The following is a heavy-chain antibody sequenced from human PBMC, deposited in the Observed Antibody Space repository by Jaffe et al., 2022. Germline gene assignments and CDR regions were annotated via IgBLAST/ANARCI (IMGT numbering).Heavy chain of an antibody. Sequence: EVQLVESGGDLVQPGGSLKLSCAASGFTFSGSTIHWVRQASGKGLEWVGRIRSKADSYATAYSTSVKGRFTVSRDDSKNTAYLQMNGLETEDTAVYYCTGHPRYFDYWGQGTLVTVSS. J-gene: IGHJ4*02. CDR3: TGHPRYFDY. CDR1: GFTFSGST. CDR2: IRSKADSYAT. V-gene: IGHV3-73*02.